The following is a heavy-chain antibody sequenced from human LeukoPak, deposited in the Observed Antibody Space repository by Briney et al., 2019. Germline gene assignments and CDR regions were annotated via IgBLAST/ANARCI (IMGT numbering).Heavy chain of an antibody. CDR1: GFTFSRLA. CDR2: IWDDGSET. CDR3: AKTRDRRGYILDF. Sequence: PGGSLRLSCAASGFTFSRLAMHWVRQAPGKGLEWVAIIWDDGSETLYADSVRGRFTISRDNSKNMLYLQMSSLRAEDTAVYYCAKTRDRRGYILDFWGQGTLVTVSS. V-gene: IGHV3-33*06. D-gene: IGHD5-12*01. J-gene: IGHJ4*02.